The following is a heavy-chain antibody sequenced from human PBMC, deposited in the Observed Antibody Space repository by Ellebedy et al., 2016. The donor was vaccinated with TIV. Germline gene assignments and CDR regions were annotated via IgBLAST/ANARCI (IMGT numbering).Heavy chain of an antibody. J-gene: IGHJ5*02. V-gene: IGHV1-2*02. CDR1: GYTFSGYY. CDR3: ARGGRTHDSSSLNWLDL. CDR2: INPNSGGT. Sequence: ASVKVSCKASGYTFSGYYMHWVRQAPGQGLEWMGWINPNSGGTNFVQRFQGRVSMTRDTSINTAYMEVSRLRSDDTAVYLCARGGRTHDSSSLNWLDLWGQGTLVTVSS. D-gene: IGHD6-13*01.